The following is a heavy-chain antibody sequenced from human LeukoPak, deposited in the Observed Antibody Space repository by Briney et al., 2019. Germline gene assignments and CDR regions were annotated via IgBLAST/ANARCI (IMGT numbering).Heavy chain of an antibody. V-gene: IGHV3-48*02. J-gene: IGHJ4*01. CDR3: TRDPVIAAAGFDY. CDR1: GFIFSDYS. D-gene: IGHD6-13*01. CDR2: ISRNAITI. Sequence: GGSLRLSCAASGFIFSDYSMNWVRQAPGGGLEWLSYISRNAITIFYADSVKGRFTISRDNAKNSLYLEMNSLGDEDTAVYFCTRDPVIAAAGFDYWGQGTLVTVSS.